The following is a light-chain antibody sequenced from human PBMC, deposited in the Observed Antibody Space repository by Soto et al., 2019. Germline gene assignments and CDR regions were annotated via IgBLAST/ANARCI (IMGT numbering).Light chain of an antibody. CDR1: SSDVGGYNY. Sequence: QSALTQPRSVSGSPGQSVTISCTGTSSDVGGYNYVSWYQQYPGKAPKLMIYDVSKRPSGVPDRFSGSKSGNTASLTISGLQAEDEADYYCCSYAGSYTLYVFGTGTKLTVL. J-gene: IGLJ1*01. V-gene: IGLV2-11*01. CDR2: DVS. CDR3: CSYAGSYTLYV.